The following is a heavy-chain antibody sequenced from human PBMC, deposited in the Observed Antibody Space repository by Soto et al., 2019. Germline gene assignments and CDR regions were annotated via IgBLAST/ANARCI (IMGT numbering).Heavy chain of an antibody. CDR2: FSATSENT. D-gene: IGHD6-19*01. Sequence: EVQLLESGGGLVQPGGSLRLSCVGSGFFFSSYTMTWVRQAPGKGLEWVSSFSATSENTYYADSVRGRFTISRDNSKNTLFVQMISLTAEDTAMYYCAKARDQQWVRLPFDYWGQGILVIVSS. CDR1: GFFFSSYT. V-gene: IGHV3-23*01. CDR3: AKARDQQWVRLPFDY. J-gene: IGHJ4*02.